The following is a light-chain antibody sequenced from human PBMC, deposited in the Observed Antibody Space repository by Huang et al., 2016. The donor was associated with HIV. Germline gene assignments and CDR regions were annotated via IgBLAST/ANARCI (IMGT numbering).Light chain of an antibody. CDR3: QQYNDWPPIT. Sequence: EIVMTQSPGTLSVSPGERVTLSCSANASVSSSLAWYQQVSGQPPRLLIYDASTRATGIPPRFSGSGSGTNFTLTISSLQSEDFAVYYCQQYNDWPPITFGQGTRLDIK. CDR1: ASVSSS. J-gene: IGKJ5*01. CDR2: DAS. V-gene: IGKV3-15*01.